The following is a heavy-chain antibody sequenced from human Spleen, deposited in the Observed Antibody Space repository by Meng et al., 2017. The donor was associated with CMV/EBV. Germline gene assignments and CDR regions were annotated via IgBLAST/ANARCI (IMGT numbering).Heavy chain of an antibody. Sequence: SGFTFSDYAMNWVRQAPGKGLEWVSAISGSGGSTYYADSVKGRFTISRDNSKNTLYLQMNSLRAEDTAVYYCAKDSDYYDSSGYYDYWGQGTLVTVSS. CDR3: AKDSDYYDSSGYYDY. CDR2: ISGSGGST. J-gene: IGHJ4*02. V-gene: IGHV3-23*01. CDR1: GFTFSDYA. D-gene: IGHD3-22*01.